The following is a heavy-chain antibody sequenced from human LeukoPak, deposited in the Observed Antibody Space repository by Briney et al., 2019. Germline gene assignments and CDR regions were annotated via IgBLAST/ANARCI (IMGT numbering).Heavy chain of an antibody. J-gene: IGHJ4*02. D-gene: IGHD6-6*01. CDR3: ARGPNSNWSGLDF. CDR2: ISPTGSTT. Sequence: GGSLRLSCTASGFSFSGHWMHWARQLPGKGLVWVSRISPTGSTTSYADSVKGRFTVSRDDAKNTLYLQVNNLRAEDTAVYYCARGPNSNWSGLDFWGQGTLLTVSS. CDR1: GFSFSGHW. V-gene: IGHV3-74*01.